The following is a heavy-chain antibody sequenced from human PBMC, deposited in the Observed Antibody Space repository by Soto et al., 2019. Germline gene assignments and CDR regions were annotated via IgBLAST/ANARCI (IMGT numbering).Heavy chain of an antibody. V-gene: IGHV1-18*01. J-gene: IGHJ4*02. CDR2: ISAYNGNT. Sequence: QVQLVQSGAEVKKPGASVKVSCKASGYTFTSYGISWVRQAPGQGLEWMGWISAYNGNTNYAQKLQGRDTMTTHTATSTDYMELRSRRSDDTAVYYWARDRGGYALDYGGKGTLVTVSA. D-gene: IGHD1-1*01. CDR1: GYTFTSYG. CDR3: ARDRGGYALDY.